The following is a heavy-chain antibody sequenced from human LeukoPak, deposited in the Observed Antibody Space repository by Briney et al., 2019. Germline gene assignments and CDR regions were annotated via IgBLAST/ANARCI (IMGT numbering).Heavy chain of an antibody. J-gene: IGHJ4*02. CDR1: GFTFSSYS. Sequence: GGSLRLSCAASGFTFSSYSMNWGRHAPGKGLEWVSYISSSSSTIYYADSVKGRFTFSRDNAKNSLYLQMNSLRAEDTAVYYCATNTDYYGSGSYRLDYWGQGTLVTVSS. V-gene: IGHV3-48*01. CDR2: ISSSSSTI. D-gene: IGHD3-10*01. CDR3: ATNTDYYGSGSYRLDY.